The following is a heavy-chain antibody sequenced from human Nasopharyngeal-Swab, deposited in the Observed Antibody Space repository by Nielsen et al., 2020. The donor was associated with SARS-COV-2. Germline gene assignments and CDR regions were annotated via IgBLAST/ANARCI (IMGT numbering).Heavy chain of an antibody. D-gene: IGHD6-19*01. V-gene: IGHV1-2*06. CDR3: ARDPTSVAGTGDYYYGMDV. Sequence: ASVKVSFKASGYTFTGYYIHWVRQAPGQGLEWMGRINPNSGGTNYAQKFQGRVTMTRDTSISTAYMELSRLRSDDTAVYYCARDPTSVAGTGDYYYGMDVWGQGTTVTVSS. J-gene: IGHJ6*02. CDR1: GYTFTGYY. CDR2: INPNSGGT.